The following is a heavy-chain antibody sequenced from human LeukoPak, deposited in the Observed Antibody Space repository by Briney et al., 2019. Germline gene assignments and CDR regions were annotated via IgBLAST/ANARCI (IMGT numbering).Heavy chain of an antibody. CDR3: AREGFTGYSGYGRENYFDY. V-gene: IGHV1-69*13. Sequence: GASVKVSCKASGGTFSSYAISWVRQAPGQGLEWMGGIIPIFGTANYAQKFQGRVTITADESTSTAYMELSSLRSEDTAVYYCAREGFTGYSGYGRENYFDYWGQGTLVTVSS. CDR1: GGTFSSYA. J-gene: IGHJ4*02. CDR2: IIPIFGTA. D-gene: IGHD5-12*01.